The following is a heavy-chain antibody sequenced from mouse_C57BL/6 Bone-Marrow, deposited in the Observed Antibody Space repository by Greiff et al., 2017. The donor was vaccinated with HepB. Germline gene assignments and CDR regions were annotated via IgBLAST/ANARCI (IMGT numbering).Heavy chain of an antibody. CDR2: IHPNSGST. Sequence: QVQLQQPGAELVKPGASVKLSCKASGYTFTSYWMHWVKQRPGQGLEWIGMIHPNSGSTNYNEKFKSKATLTVDKSSSTAYMQLSSLTSEDSAVYYCASGDGYQSWYFDVWGTGTTVTVS. CDR3: ASGDGYQSWYFDV. D-gene: IGHD2-3*01. V-gene: IGHV1-64*01. J-gene: IGHJ1*03. CDR1: GYTFTSYW.